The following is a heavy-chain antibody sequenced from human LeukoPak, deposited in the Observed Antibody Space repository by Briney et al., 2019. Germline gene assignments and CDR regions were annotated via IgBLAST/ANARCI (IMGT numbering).Heavy chain of an antibody. D-gene: IGHD1-26*01. CDR1: GFTVSSYR. J-gene: IGHJ4*02. V-gene: IGHV3-21*01. CDR3: AGGSAGGDDY. CDR2: LSSSSSNI. Sequence: TAGSMRFSGAASGFTVSSYRLNWVRQAQGKGLEWVSSLSSSSSNIYYADSVKGRFTIARANAKTSLYLHMNSLRAEATAVYYCAGGSAGGDDYWGQGTLVTVSS.